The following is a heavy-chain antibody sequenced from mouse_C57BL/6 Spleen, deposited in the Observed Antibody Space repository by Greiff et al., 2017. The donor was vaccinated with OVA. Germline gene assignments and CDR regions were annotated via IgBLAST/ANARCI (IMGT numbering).Heavy chain of an antibody. V-gene: IGHV5-4*01. J-gene: IGHJ2*01. CDR1: GFTFSSYA. CDR2: ISDGGSYT. D-gene: IGHD2-1*01. Sequence: EVMLVESGGGLVKPGGSLKLSCAASGFTFSSYAMSWVRQTPEKRLEWVATISDGGSYTYYPGNVKGRFTISRDNAKNNLYLQMSHLKSEDTAMYYCARDRYGKGCDYWGQGTTLTVSS. CDR3: ARDRYGKGCDY.